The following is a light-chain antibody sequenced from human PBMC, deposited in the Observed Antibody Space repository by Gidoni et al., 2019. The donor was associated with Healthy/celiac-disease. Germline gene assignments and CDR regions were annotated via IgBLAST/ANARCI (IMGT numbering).Light chain of an antibody. V-gene: IGKV1-5*03. J-gene: IGKJ1*01. CDR3: QQYNSYSGT. CDR2: QAS. CDR1: QSISSW. Sequence: DIQMTQSPSPPPASVGDRVTITCRTSQSISSWVAWYQQKPGKAPKLLIDQASSLESGVPTRFGGSGSGTEFTLTISSLQPDDFATYYCQQYNSYSGTFGQGTKVEIK.